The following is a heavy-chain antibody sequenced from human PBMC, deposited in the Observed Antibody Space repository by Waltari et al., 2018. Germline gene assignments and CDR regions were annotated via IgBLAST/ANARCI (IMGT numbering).Heavy chain of an antibody. J-gene: IGHJ3*02. CDR3: ARTPKGWQWPYAFDI. Sequence: QVQLQESGPGLVKPSETLSLTCTVSGCSISSYYWSWIRPPPGKGLEWIGYIYYSGSTNYNPSLKSRVTISVDTSKNQFSLKLSSVTAADTAVYYCARTPKGWQWPYAFDIWGQGTMVTVSS. CDR1: GCSISSYY. V-gene: IGHV4-59*01. D-gene: IGHD6-19*01. CDR2: IYYSGST.